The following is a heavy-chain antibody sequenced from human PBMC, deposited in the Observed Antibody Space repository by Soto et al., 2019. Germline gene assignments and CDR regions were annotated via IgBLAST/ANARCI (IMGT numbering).Heavy chain of an antibody. Sequence: QVQLVESGGGVVQPGRSLRLSCAASGFTFSSYGMHWVRQAPGKGLEWVAVIWYDGSNKYYADSVKGRFTISRDNSKNTLYLQMNSVRAEDTAVYYCARAMSTFDYWGQGTLVTVSS. CDR3: ARAMSTFDY. D-gene: IGHD1-26*01. J-gene: IGHJ4*02. V-gene: IGHV3-33*01. CDR2: IWYDGSNK. CDR1: GFTFSSYG.